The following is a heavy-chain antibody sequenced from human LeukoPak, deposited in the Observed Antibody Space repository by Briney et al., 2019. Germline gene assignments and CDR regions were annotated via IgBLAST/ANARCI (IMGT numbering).Heavy chain of an antibody. Sequence: GGSLRLSCAASGFTFSSSEMNWVRQAPGKGLEWVSYISSSGATIYYADSVKGRFTISRDNGKNSLYLQMNSLRAEDTPVYYCARGWRTGGSWGQGTLVTVSS. CDR1: GFTFSSSE. CDR3: ARGWRTGGS. J-gene: IGHJ5*02. D-gene: IGHD7-27*01. CDR2: ISSSGATI. V-gene: IGHV3-48*03.